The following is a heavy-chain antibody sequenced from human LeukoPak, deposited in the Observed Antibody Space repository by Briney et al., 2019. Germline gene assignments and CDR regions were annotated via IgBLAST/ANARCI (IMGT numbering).Heavy chain of an antibody. CDR2: IFPSGGEI. CDR3: ATYRQVMLPFES. V-gene: IGHV3-23*01. J-gene: IGHJ4*02. Sequence: GGSLRLSCAASGFTFSTFAMIWVRQPPGKGLEWVSSIFPSGGEIHYADSVRGRFTISRDNSRSTLFLQMNSLRAEDTAIYYCATYRQVMLPFESWGQGTLVTVSS. CDR1: GFTFSTFA. D-gene: IGHD5-18*01.